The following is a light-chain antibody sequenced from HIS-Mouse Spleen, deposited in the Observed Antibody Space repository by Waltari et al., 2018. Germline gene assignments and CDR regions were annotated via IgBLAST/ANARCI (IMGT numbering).Light chain of an antibody. CDR1: QSVSSSY. CDR2: GAS. J-gene: IGKJ4*01. CDR3: QQYGSSPLT. Sequence: EIVLTQSPGTLSLYPGESATLSCRASQSVSSSYLAWYQQKPGQAPRLLIYGASSRATGIPDRFSGSGSGTDFTLTISRLEPEDFAVHYCQQYGSSPLTFGGGTKVEIK. V-gene: IGKV3-20*01.